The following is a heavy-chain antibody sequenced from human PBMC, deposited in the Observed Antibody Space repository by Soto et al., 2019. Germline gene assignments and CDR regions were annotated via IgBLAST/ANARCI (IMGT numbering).Heavy chain of an antibody. CDR3: ARDSGNLGNWAYFFDY. CDR1: GYTFTDFG. Sequence: QGQLVQSGAEVKKPGASVKVSCKASGYTFTDFGISWVRQAPGQGLEWMGWISAYNRNTNYAQKVQGRVTMTTDTSTSNAYMELRNLTSDETAVYYCARDSGNLGNWAYFFDYWGQGTLVTVSS. D-gene: IGHD3-16*01. V-gene: IGHV1-18*01. J-gene: IGHJ4*02. CDR2: ISAYNRNT.